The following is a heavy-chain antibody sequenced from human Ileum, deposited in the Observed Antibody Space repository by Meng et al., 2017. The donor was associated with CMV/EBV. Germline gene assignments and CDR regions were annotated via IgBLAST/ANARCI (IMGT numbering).Heavy chain of an antibody. V-gene: IGHV3-20*01. Sequence: GGSLRLSCADSGFNFDDYGMSWVRQAPGKGLEWVSGINWNGGSTDYADSVKGRFTISRDNAKNSLYLQMSSLRAEDTALYHCARGWRGGGMDVWGQGTTVTVSS. D-gene: IGHD2-15*01. CDR2: INWNGGST. J-gene: IGHJ6*02. CDR3: ARGWRGGGMDV. CDR1: GFNFDDYG.